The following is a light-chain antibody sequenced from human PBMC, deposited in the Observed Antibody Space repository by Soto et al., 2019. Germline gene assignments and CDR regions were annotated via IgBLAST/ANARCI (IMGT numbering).Light chain of an antibody. V-gene: IGKV3-20*01. CDR2: GAS. Sequence: EIVLTQSPGTLSLSPGERATLACRASQSVRSSYLAWYQQKPGQAPRLLIYGASTRATGIPDRFSGSGSGTDFTLTIIRLEPEDFAVYYCRQYGSSHRFTFGRGNKVDIK. CDR1: QSVRSSY. CDR3: RQYGSSHRFT. J-gene: IGKJ3*01.